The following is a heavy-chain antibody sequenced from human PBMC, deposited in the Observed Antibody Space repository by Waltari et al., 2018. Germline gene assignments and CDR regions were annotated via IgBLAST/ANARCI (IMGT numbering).Heavy chain of an antibody. CDR1: GGTFSSYA. V-gene: IGHV1-69*08. CDR2: IIPVVGPA. J-gene: IGHJ6*02. Sequence: QVQLVQSGAEVKKPGSSVKVSCKASGGTFSSYAISWVRQAPGQGLEWMGRIIPVVGPANYAQKFQGRVTITADKSTSTAYMELSSLRSEDTAVYYCARDRRGVQGVIIMGGMDVWGQGTTVTVSS. D-gene: IGHD3-10*01. CDR3: ARDRRGVQGVIIMGGMDV.